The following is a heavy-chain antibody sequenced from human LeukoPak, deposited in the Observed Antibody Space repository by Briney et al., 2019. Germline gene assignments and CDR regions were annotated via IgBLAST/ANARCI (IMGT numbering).Heavy chain of an antibody. V-gene: IGHV3-7*01. CDR2: INPDGIKR. CDR1: GFPFSSYA. Sequence: GGSLRLSCAASGFPFSSYAMSWVRQAPGKGLEWVASINPDGIKRYSADSVKGRFTISRDNARNSLCLQMDSLRVEDTAFYYCARDLAFSRLDYWGQGVLVTVSS. D-gene: IGHD2/OR15-2a*01. CDR3: ARDLAFSRLDY. J-gene: IGHJ4*02.